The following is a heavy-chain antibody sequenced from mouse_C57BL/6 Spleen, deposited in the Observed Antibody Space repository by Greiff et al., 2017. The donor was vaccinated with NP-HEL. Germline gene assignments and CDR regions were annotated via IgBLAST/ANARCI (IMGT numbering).Heavy chain of an antibody. V-gene: IGHV1-54*01. D-gene: IGHD1-2*01. CDR1: GYAFTNYL. Sequence: VQLQQSGAELVRPGTSVKVSCKASGYAFTNYLIEWVKQRPGQGLEWIGVINPGSGGTNYIEKFKGKATLTADKSSSTAYMQLSSLTSEDSAVDVCAVSADSYYCCRYFDVWGKGTTVTVSS. J-gene: IGHJ1*03. CDR2: INPGSGGT. CDR3: AVSADSYYCCRYFDV.